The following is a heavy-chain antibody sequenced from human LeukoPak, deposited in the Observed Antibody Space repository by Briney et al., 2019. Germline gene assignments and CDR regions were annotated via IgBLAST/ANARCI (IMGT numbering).Heavy chain of an antibody. J-gene: IGHJ5*02. Sequence: ASVKVSCKASGYTFTSSDINWVRQATGQGLEWMGWMNPNSGNTGYAQKFQGRVTMTKNTPISTAYMELSSLRSEDTAIYYCARRRGSGSYHYNWFDPWGQGTLVTVSS. V-gene: IGHV1-8*01. CDR2: MNPNSGNT. CDR3: ARRRGSGSYHYNWFDP. D-gene: IGHD3-10*01. CDR1: GYTFTSSD.